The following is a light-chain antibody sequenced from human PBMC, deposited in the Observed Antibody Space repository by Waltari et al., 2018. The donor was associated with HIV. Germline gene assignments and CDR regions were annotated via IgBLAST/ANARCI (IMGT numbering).Light chain of an antibody. CDR1: QSVSTS. V-gene: IGKV3-11*01. Sequence: EIVLTQSPATLSLSAGERATLSCRASQSVSTSLAWFQQKPGQAPRLLIYDASNRATGIPARFSGSGSGTDFTLTISRLDPEDFALYYCQCRISWPPQYTFGQGTRLEIK. J-gene: IGKJ2*01. CDR3: QCRISWPPQYT. CDR2: DAS.